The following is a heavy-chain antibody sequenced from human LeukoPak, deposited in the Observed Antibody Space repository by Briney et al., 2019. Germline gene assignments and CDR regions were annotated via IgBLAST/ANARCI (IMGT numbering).Heavy chain of an antibody. V-gene: IGHV4-59*10. Sequence: PSETLSLTCAVYGGSFSGYYCSWILQPAGNGLEWIGRIYTSGSTNYNPSLKSRVTISVDTSKNQFSLKLSSVTAADTAVYYCARAPTYDSSGYYHRGVDYWGQGTLVTVSS. CDR3: ARAPTYDSSGYYHRGVDY. CDR1: GGSFSGYY. CDR2: IYTSGST. J-gene: IGHJ4*02. D-gene: IGHD3-22*01.